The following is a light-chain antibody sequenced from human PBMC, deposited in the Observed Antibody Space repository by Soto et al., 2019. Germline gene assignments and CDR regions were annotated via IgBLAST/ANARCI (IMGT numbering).Light chain of an antibody. CDR2: QDT. V-gene: IGLV3-1*01. CDR3: QAWDSSTYV. J-gene: IGLJ1*01. Sequence: SYELTQPPSVSVSPGQTASIPCSGYKLGDKYACWYQQKPGQSPVLVIYQDTKRPSGIPERFSGSNSGNTATLTISGTQAIDEADYYCQAWDSSTYVFGTGTKVTVL. CDR1: KLGDKY.